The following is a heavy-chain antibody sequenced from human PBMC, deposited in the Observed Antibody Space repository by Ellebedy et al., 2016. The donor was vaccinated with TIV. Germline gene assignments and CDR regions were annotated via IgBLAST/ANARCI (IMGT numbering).Heavy chain of an antibody. V-gene: IGHV3-48*02. CDR2: ISGRSNII. D-gene: IGHD2-21*02. Sequence: GGSLRLSXAASGFTFSSSSMNWVRQAPGKGLEWLSYISGRSNIIYYADSVRGRFTISRDNAKNSLYLQMNSLRDEDTAVYYCARSCGGDCWRIDYWGQGTLVAVSS. CDR1: GFTFSSSS. CDR3: ARSCGGDCWRIDY. J-gene: IGHJ4*02.